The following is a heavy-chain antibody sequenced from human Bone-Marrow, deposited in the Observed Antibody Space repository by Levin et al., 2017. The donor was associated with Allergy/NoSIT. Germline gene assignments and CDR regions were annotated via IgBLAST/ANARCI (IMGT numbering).Heavy chain of an antibody. CDR2: IFYSGST. Sequence: SETLSLTCTVSGGSISSGDYSWTWIRQPPGKGLEWIGNIFYSGSTHYNPSLKSRVTISVDTSKNQFSLRLSSVTAADTAIYYCARDVDYYGPGIYPYYYYGMDVWGQGTTVTVSS. V-gene: IGHV4-30-4*01. D-gene: IGHD3-10*01. CDR3: ARDVDYYGPGIYPYYYYGMDV. CDR1: GGSISSGDYS. J-gene: IGHJ6*02.